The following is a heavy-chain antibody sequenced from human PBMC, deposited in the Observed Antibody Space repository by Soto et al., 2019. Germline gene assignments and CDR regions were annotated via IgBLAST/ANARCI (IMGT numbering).Heavy chain of an antibody. CDR1: GFTFSSYA. D-gene: IGHD6-19*01. J-gene: IGHJ4*02. CDR2: ISYDGSNK. V-gene: IGHV3-30-3*01. CDR3: ARDFRGLYIVGDY. Sequence: QVQLVESGGGVVQPGRSLRLSCAASGFTFSSYAMHWVRQAPGKGLEWVAVISYDGSNKYYADSVKGRFTISRDNSKNTLYLQMNSLRAEDTAVYYCARDFRGLYIVGDYWGQGTLVTVSS.